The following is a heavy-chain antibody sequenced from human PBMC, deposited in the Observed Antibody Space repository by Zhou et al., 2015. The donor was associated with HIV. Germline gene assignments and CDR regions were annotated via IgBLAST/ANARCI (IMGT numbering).Heavy chain of an antibody. Sequence: EVQLVETGGGLIQPGGSLRLSCAASGFTVRTNYMTWVRQAPGKGLEWVSIIYSGGSAYYADSVKGRFTISRDNSKNTVYLQMNSLRAEDTAVYYCASNLGSVTTHLQNWGQGTLVTVSS. D-gene: IGHD4-17*01. V-gene: IGHV3-53*02. CDR1: GFTVRTNY. CDR2: IYSGGSA. J-gene: IGHJ1*01. CDR3: ASNLGSVTTHLQN.